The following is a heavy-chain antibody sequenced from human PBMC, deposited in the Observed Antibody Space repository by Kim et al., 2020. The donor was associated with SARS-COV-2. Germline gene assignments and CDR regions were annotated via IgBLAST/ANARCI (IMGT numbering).Heavy chain of an antibody. CDR3: AKSIGARYSSGSFFCNYYYGMDV. D-gene: IGHD6-19*01. J-gene: IGHJ6*02. Sequence: GGSLRLSCAASGFTFSSYAMSWVRQAPGKGLEWVSAISGSGGSTYYADSVKGRFTISRDNSKNTLYLQMNSLRAEDTAVYYCAKSIGARYSSGSFFCNYYYGMDVWGQGTTVTVSS. V-gene: IGHV3-23*01. CDR1: GFTFSSYA. CDR2: ISGSGGST.